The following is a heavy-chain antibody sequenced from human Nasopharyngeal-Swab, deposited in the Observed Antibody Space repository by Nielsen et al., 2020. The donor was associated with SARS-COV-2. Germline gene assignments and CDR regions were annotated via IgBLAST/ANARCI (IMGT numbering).Heavy chain of an antibody. CDR3: AHRRCPTTGCSPAWFAP. V-gene: IGHV2-5*01. Sequence: SGPTLVHPTQPLTLPCTFSRFSLTPARVAVAWIRQPPGKSLECLPLIYSHDAQRYSPSLENRLTITKDTSKNQVVLTMANMDPVDTATYYCAHRRCPTTGCSPAWFAPWGQGTLVTVSS. CDR2: IYSHDAQ. D-gene: IGHD1-26*01. J-gene: IGHJ5*02. CDR1: RFSLTPARVA.